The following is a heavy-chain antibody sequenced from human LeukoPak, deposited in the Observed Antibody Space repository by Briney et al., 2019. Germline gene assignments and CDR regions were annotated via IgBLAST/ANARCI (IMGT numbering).Heavy chain of an antibody. CDR1: GFSFSSYE. D-gene: IGHD1-14*01. Sequence: GGSLRLSCAASGFSFSSYEMNWVRQAPGKGLEWVANIKEDGSEKYYVDSVKGRFTISRDNAKRSLYLQMNSLRAEDTAVYYCASRNLFEYWGQGTLVTVSS. V-gene: IGHV3-7*01. J-gene: IGHJ4*02. CDR3: ASRNLFEY. CDR2: IKEDGSEK.